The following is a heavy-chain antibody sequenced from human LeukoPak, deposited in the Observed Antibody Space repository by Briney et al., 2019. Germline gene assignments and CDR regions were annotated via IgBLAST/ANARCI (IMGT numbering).Heavy chain of an antibody. CDR1: GFTFSNAW. CDR3: TTAIRIGEWHDY. Sequence: GGSLRLSCAASGFTFSNAWMSWVRQAPGKGLEWVGRIKRKTDGVTTDYAAPVRGRFTIARDDSKNTIYLQMNSLKTEDTAIYYCTTAIRIGEWHDYWGQGTLVTVSS. D-gene: IGHD2-21*01. CDR2: IKRKTDGVTT. J-gene: IGHJ4*02. V-gene: IGHV3-15*01.